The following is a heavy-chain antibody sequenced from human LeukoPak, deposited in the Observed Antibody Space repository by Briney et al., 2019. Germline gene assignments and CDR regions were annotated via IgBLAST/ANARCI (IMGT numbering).Heavy chain of an antibody. Sequence: GGSLRLSCAASGFTFSSYGMHWVRQAPGKGLEWVAFIRYDGSNKYYADSVKGRFTISRDNAKNSLYLQMNSLRAEDTAVYYCAREGVNYYDSSGYYYYFDYWGQGTLVTVSS. D-gene: IGHD3-22*01. V-gene: IGHV3-30*02. CDR3: AREGVNYYDSSGYYYYFDY. CDR1: GFTFSSYG. CDR2: IRYDGSNK. J-gene: IGHJ4*02.